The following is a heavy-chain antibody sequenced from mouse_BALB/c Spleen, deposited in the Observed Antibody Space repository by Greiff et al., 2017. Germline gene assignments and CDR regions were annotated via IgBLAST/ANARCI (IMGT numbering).Heavy chain of an antibody. CDR1: GFTFSSFG. CDR3: ARGPMGDY. CDR2: ISSGSSTI. J-gene: IGHJ2*01. V-gene: IGHV5-17*02. D-gene: IGHD6-5*01. Sequence: VKVVESGGGLVQPGGSRKLSCAASGFTFSSFGMHWVRQAPEKGLEWVAYISSGSSTIYYADTVKGRFTISRDNPKNTLFLQMTSLRSEDTAMYYCARGPMGDYWGQGTTLTVSS.